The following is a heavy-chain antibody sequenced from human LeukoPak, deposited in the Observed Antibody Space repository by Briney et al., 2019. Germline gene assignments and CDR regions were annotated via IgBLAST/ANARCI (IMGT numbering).Heavy chain of an antibody. CDR3: ARGAGFSSGIFDY. J-gene: IGHJ4*02. CDR1: GGSISSYY. D-gene: IGHD3-22*01. Sequence: SETLSLTCTFSGGSISSYYSSWIRQPPGKGLEWIGYIYYSGSTNYNPSLKSRVTISVDTSKNQFSLKLSSVTAADTAVYYCARGAGFSSGIFDYWGQGTLVTVSS. V-gene: IGHV4-59*01. CDR2: IYYSGST.